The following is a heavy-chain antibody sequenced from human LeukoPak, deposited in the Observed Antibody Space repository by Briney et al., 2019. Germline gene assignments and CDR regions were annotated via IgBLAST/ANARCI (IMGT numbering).Heavy chain of an antibody. D-gene: IGHD3/OR15-3a*01. Sequence: SQTLSLTCAISGDSVSSDRAPWNWIRQSPSRGLEWLGRTYYRSKWYNDYAVSMKSRIIVNADTSKNQFSLQLNSVTPEDTAVYYCARDMDWSFEFWGQGTLVTVSS. CDR3: ARDMDWSFEF. CDR1: GDSVSSDRAP. CDR2: TYYRSKWYN. J-gene: IGHJ4*02. V-gene: IGHV6-1*01.